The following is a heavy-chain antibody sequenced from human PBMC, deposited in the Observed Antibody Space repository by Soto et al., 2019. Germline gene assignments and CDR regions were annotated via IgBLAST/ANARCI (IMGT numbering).Heavy chain of an antibody. CDR3: ARLEGLATISYYFDF. Sequence: QLQESGPGLAKPSETLSLTCSVSGDSINSDKYYWGWIRQPPGKGLEWIGSIYYRDNTYYNPSLQTRVTISLDKSNSQFSLRLNSVTAADSAVYFCARLEGLATISYYFDFWGQGAQVTVSS. V-gene: IGHV4-39*01. J-gene: IGHJ4*02. CDR2: IYYRDNT. D-gene: IGHD3-9*01. CDR1: GDSINSDKYY.